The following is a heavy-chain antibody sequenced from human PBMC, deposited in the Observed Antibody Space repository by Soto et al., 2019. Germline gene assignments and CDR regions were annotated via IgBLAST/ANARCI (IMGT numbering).Heavy chain of an antibody. CDR2: INAGNGNT. V-gene: IGHV1-3*01. CDR1: GYTFTSYA. Sequence: ASVKVSCKASGYTFTSYAMHWVRQAPGQRLEWMGWINAGNGNTKYSQKFQGRVTITRDTSASTAYMELSSLRSEDTAVYYCAREEFVRDNIPWLLTYYYYCGMDVWGQGTTVTVSS. D-gene: IGHD3-22*01. CDR3: AREEFVRDNIPWLLTYYYYCGMDV. J-gene: IGHJ6*02.